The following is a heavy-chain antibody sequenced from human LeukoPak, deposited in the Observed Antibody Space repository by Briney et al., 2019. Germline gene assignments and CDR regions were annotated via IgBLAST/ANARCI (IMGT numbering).Heavy chain of an antibody. D-gene: IGHD6-19*01. Sequence: PGGSLRLSCVASGCIFSSYWMHWVRQAPGKGLVWVSDINPDGTNTNYADSVKGRFTISRDNAKNTLYLQMNSLRADDTAVYYCAKVTAVASTGALDYWGQGTLVTVSS. CDR3: AKVTAVASTGALDY. J-gene: IGHJ4*02. CDR1: GCIFSSYW. CDR2: INPDGTNT. V-gene: IGHV3-74*01.